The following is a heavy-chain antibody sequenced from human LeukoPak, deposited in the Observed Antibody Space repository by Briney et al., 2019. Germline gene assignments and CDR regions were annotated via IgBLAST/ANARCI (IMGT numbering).Heavy chain of an antibody. J-gene: IGHJ4*02. Sequence: QVQLQESGPGLVKPSEALSLTCTVSGGSISGYYWSSIRQPPGKGLEWIGYIYYSGSTNYNPSLKSRVTISVDTSKNQFSLKLSSVTAADTAVYYCVRDQSGSYCFDYWGRGTLVTVSS. V-gene: IGHV4-4*08. CDR2: IYYSGST. CDR3: VRDQSGSYCFDY. D-gene: IGHD3-10*01. CDR1: GGSISGYY.